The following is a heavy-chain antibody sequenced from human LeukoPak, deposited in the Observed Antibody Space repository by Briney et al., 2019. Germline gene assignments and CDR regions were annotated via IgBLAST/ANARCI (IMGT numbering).Heavy chain of an antibody. CDR2: IWYDGSNK. D-gene: IGHD5-18*01. Sequence: GGSLRLSCAASGFTFSSYGMHWVRQAPGKGLEWVAVIWYDGSNKYYADSVKGRLTISRDNSKNTLYLQMNSLRAEDTAVYYCAKDRGYSYGFFDYWGQGTLVTVS. CDR3: AKDRGYSYGFFDY. J-gene: IGHJ4*02. CDR1: GFTFSSYG. V-gene: IGHV3-33*06.